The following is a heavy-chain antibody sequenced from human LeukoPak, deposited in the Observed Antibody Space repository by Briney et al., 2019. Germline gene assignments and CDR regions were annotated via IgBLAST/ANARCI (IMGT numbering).Heavy chain of an antibody. J-gene: IGHJ5*02. D-gene: IGHD2-2*01. CDR1: GGSISSYY. CDR2: IYTSGST. CDR3: ARDGCSSTSCYGYNWFDP. V-gene: IGHV4-4*07. Sequence: SETLSLTCTVSGGSISSYYWSWIRQPAGKGLEWIGRIYTSGSTNYNPSLKSRVTMSVDTSKNQFSQKLSSVSAADTAVYYCARDGCSSTSCYGYNWFDPWGQGTLVTVSS.